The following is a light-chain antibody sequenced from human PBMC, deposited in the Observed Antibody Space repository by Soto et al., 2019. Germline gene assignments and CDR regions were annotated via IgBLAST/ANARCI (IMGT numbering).Light chain of an antibody. V-gene: IGLV4-69*01. CDR1: SGHSNYA. CDR3: QTWGTGIKV. CDR2: LNSDGSH. Sequence: QLVLTQSPSASASLGASVKLTCTLSSGHSNYAIAWHQQQPEKGPRYLIKLNSDGSHSKGDGIPDRFSGSSSGAERYLTISSLQSADEADYFCQTWGTGIKVFGGGTKLTVL. J-gene: IGLJ3*02.